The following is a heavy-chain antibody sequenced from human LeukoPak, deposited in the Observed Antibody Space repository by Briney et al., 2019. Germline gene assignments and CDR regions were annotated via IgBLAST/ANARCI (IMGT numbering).Heavy chain of an antibody. D-gene: IGHD3-3*01. CDR2: ISSSGSTI. V-gene: IGHV3-11*04. CDR3: ARDLMDDFWSGALDY. J-gene: IGHJ4*02. Sequence: GGSLRLSCAASGFTFSDYYMSWIRQAPGKGLEWVSYISSSGSTIYYADSVKGRFTISRDNAKNSLYLQMNSLRAEDTAVYYCARDLMDDFWSGALDYWGQGTLVTVSS. CDR1: GFTFSDYY.